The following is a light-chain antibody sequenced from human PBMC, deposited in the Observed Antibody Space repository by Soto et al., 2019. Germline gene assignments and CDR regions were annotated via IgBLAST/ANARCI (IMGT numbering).Light chain of an antibody. V-gene: IGKV3-20*01. CDR2: GAS. CDR3: QQYGNSPQT. CDR1: QSVSSIY. Sequence: EIVLTQSPGTLSLSPGERATLSCRASQSVSSIYVAWYQQKPGQTPNLLIYGASTRATGIPDRFSGSGSGTDYTLTIDRLEPEDFAVYYCQQYGNSPQTFGQGTKVDIK. J-gene: IGKJ1*01.